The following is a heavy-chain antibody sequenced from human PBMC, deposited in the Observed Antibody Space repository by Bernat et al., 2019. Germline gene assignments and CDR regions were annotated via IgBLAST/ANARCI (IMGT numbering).Heavy chain of an antibody. J-gene: IGHJ4*02. Sequence: QVQLQQWGAGLLKPSETLSLTCTVSGASISSSSYYWGWIRQPPGKGLEWIGNIYYSGSTYYNPSLKSRVTISVDTSKNQISLKLNSVTAADTAVYYCARQDLIHFDFWGQGILVTVSS. CDR1: GASISSSSYY. CDR2: IYYSGST. CDR3: ARQDLIHFDF. D-gene: IGHD2-8*01. V-gene: IGHV4-39*01.